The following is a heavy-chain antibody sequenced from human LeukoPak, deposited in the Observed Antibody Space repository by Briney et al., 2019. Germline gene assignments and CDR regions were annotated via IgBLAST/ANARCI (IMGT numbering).Heavy chain of an antibody. Sequence: GGSLRLSCAASGFTFSTYWMTWVRQAPGKGLEWVANIKQDGSEKYYVDSVTGRFTISRDNAKNSLYLQMNSLRAEDTAVYYCTGETYYFGHWGQGTLVTVSS. V-gene: IGHV3-7*01. CDR2: IKQDGSEK. CDR1: GFTFSTYW. CDR3: TGETYYFGH. J-gene: IGHJ4*02.